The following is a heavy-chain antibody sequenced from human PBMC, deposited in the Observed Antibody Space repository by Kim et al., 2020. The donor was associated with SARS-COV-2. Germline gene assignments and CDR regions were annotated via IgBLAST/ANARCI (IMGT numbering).Heavy chain of an antibody. J-gene: IGHJ6*02. CDR3: ARDRYGDYGLRSVYYGMDV. CDR2: IYHSGST. Sequence: SETLSLTCTVSGYSISSGYYWGWIRQPPGKGLEWIGSIYHSGSTYYNPSLKSRVTISVDTSKNQFSLKLSSVTAADTAVYYCARDRYGDYGLRSVYYGMDVWGQGTTVTVSS. V-gene: IGHV4-38-2*02. CDR1: GYSISSGYY. D-gene: IGHD4-17*01.